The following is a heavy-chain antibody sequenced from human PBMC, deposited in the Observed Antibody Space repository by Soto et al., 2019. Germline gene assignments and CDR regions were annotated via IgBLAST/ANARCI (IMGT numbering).Heavy chain of an antibody. Sequence: PGGSLRLSCSAAGFSFSDFAIHWVRQAPGKGLEYVSAISNNASDTYYADSVRGRFTISRDNSKNTLYLQMSSLTPEDTAVYYCVKEVGPCCDWSCYFDYWGPGTVVAVSS. V-gene: IGHV3-64D*06. D-gene: IGHD3-9*01. CDR1: GFSFSDFA. J-gene: IGHJ4*02. CDR3: VKEVGPCCDWSCYFDY. CDR2: ISNNASDT.